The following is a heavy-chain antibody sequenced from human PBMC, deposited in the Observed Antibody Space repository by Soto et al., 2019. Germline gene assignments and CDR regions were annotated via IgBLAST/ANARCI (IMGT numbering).Heavy chain of an antibody. D-gene: IGHD3-3*01. CDR3: ATLGHYDFWSGFRKGNWFDP. J-gene: IGHJ5*02. Sequence: PSETLSLTCAVYGGSFIGYYGTWIRQPPGKGLEWIGEINHSGSTNYNPSLKSRVTISADTSKNQFSLRLSSVTAADTAVYYCATLGHYDFWSGFRKGNWFDPWGQGTLVTAPQ. V-gene: IGHV4-34*01. CDR1: GGSFIGYY. CDR2: INHSGST.